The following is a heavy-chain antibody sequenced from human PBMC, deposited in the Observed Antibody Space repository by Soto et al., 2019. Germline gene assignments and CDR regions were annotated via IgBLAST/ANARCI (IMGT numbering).Heavy chain of an antibody. D-gene: IGHD2-15*01. Sequence: QVQLQQWGAGLLKPSETLSLTCAVYGGSFSGYYWSWIRQPPGKGLEWIGEINHSGSTNYNPSLKSLVTISVDTSKNQFCLKLSSVTAADTAVYYCASGERYGGTGAFDIWGQGTMVTVSS. J-gene: IGHJ3*02. CDR1: GGSFSGYY. CDR3: ASGERYGGTGAFDI. CDR2: INHSGST. V-gene: IGHV4-34*01.